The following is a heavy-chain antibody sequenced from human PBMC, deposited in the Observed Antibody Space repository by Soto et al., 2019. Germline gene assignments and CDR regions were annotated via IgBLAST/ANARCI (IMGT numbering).Heavy chain of an antibody. Sequence: AESLRFSCAASGFTFSSYEMNWGRQAPGKGLEWVSYISSSGSTIYYADSVKGRFTISRDNAKNSLYLQMNSLRAEDTAVYYCASGVGATFSYWGQGTLVTVSS. CDR3: ASGVGATFSY. CDR1: GFTFSSYE. V-gene: IGHV3-48*03. D-gene: IGHD1-26*01. J-gene: IGHJ4*02. CDR2: ISSSGSTI.